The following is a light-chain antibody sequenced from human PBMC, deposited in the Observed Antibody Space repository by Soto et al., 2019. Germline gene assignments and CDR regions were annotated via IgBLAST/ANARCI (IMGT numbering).Light chain of an antibody. CDR3: QQVYIAWIT. CDR2: GAS. J-gene: IGKJ5*01. Sequence: DIQMTQSPPSLSASVGDRVTITCRARQNINAYLNWFHQKPGKAPRILIYGASTLESGVPSRYSGGGSVADYTLTISSLLPEDSATYYCQQVYIAWITFGQGTRLGIK. V-gene: IGKV1-39*01. CDR1: QNINAY.